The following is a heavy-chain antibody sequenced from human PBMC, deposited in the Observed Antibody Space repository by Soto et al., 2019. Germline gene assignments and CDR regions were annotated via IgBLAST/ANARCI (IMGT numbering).Heavy chain of an antibody. CDR3: AKEDYGDGYYYGMDV. D-gene: IGHD4-17*01. CDR1: GFTFSSYG. V-gene: IGHV3-30*18. CDR2: ISYDGSNK. Sequence: LRLSCAASGFTFSSYGMHWVRQAPGKGLEWVAVISYDGSNKYYADSVKGRFTISRDNSKNTLYLQMNSLRAEDTAVYYCAKEDYGDGYYYGMDVWGQGTTVTVSS. J-gene: IGHJ6*02.